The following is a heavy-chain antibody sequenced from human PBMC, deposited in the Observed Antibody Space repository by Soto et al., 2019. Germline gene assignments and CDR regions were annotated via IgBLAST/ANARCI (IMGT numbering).Heavy chain of an antibody. V-gene: IGHV3-30*18. J-gene: IGHJ5*02. D-gene: IGHD3-3*01. CDR2: ISYDGSNK. Sequence: GGSLRLSCAASGFTFSSYGMHWVRQAPGKGLEWVAVISYDGSNKYYADSVKGRFTISRDNSKNTLYLQMNSLRAEDTAVYYCAKDLFTIFGVLDPWGQGTLVTVSS. CDR3: AKDLFTIFGVLDP. CDR1: GFTFSSYG.